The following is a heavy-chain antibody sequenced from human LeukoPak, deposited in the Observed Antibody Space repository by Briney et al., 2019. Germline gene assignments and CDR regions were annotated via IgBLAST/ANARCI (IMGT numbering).Heavy chain of an antibody. CDR1: GGTFSSYA. D-gene: IGHD2-2*01. CDR2: IIPIFGIA. V-gene: IGHV1-69*04. Sequence: SVKVSFKASGGTFSSYAISWVRQAPGQGLEWMGRIIPIFGIANYAQKFQGRVTITADKSTSTAYMELSSLRSEDTAVYYCARRYQRADDYWGQGTLVTVSS. CDR3: ARRYQRADDY. J-gene: IGHJ4*02.